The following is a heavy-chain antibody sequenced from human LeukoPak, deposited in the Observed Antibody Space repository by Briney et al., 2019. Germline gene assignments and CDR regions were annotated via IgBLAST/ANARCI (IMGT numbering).Heavy chain of an antibody. Sequence: GETLKISCKGSGYSFSSYWIGWVRQMPGKGLEWMGIIYPGDSETRYSPSFQGQVTISADKSISTAYLQWSSLKASDIAMYYCASGLAAAGSDAFDIWGQGTMVSVSS. J-gene: IGHJ3*02. CDR1: GYSFSSYW. D-gene: IGHD6-13*01. V-gene: IGHV5-51*01. CDR2: IYPGDSET. CDR3: ASGLAAAGSDAFDI.